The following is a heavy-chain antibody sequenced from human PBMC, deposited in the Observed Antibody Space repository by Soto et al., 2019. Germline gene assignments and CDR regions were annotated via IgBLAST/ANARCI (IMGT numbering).Heavy chain of an antibody. CDR3: ARGKEISDYWNFDL. D-gene: IGHD3-10*01. Sequence: QVQLVQSGAEVKEPGAAVKVSCKASGYTFTDYYMHWVRQAPGQGLEWMGCINPNSGGTKSAQQFQGRVTMTRDTAIGTVYLELGRLRFDDAAVYYCARGKEISDYWNFDLWGRGSLVTVSS. CDR2: INPNSGGT. V-gene: IGHV1-2*02. CDR1: GYTFTDYY. J-gene: IGHJ2*01.